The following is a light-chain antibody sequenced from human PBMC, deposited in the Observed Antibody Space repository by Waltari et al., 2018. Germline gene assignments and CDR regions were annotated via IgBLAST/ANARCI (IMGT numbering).Light chain of an antibody. CDR1: QSVSGSN. Sequence: EIVLTQSPGTLSLSPGERATLSCRASQSVSGSNLAWYQQKPGQAPRLLIYVASSRAPCVPDRFGGSGSGTDFTLTISRLEPEDVAVYYCQQYGNSPRYTFGQGTKLEIK. J-gene: IGKJ2*01. V-gene: IGKV3-20*01. CDR2: VAS. CDR3: QQYGNSPRYT.